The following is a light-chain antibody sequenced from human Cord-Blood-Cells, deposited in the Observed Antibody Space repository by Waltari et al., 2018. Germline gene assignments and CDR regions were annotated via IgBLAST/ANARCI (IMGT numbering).Light chain of an antibody. J-gene: IGKJ3*01. CDR3: QKYNSALFS. Sequence: DIQMTQSTSSLSASVGDRGTITCRASQGISNYLAWYQQKPGKVPKLLIYAASTLQSGVPSLFIGRRSATDFTLTISSLQPVDVATYYCQKYNSALFSFGPGTKVDIK. V-gene: IGKV1-27*01. CDR1: QGISNY. CDR2: AAS.